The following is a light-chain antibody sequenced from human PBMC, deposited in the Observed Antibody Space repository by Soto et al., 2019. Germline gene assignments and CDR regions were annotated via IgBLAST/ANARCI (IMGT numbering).Light chain of an antibody. V-gene: IGLV2-14*01. CDR2: DVS. CDR3: SSYTGSNTLEV. Sequence: QSALTQPASVSGSPGQSITISCTGTSSDVGGYNYVSWYQQHPGKAPKLMIYDVSNRPSGVSNRFSGSKSGNTASLTISGLQAEDEGDYYCSSYTGSNTLEVFGGGTKLTVL. J-gene: IGLJ2*01. CDR1: SSDVGGYNY.